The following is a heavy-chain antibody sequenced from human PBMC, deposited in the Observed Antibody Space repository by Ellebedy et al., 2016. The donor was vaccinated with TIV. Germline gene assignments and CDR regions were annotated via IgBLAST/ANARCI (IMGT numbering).Heavy chain of an antibody. CDR3: AKDFYDSA. CDR1: GFTFDDYA. CDR2: ISWNSGSI. J-gene: IGHJ5*02. D-gene: IGHD3-3*01. Sequence: GGSLRLXXAASGFTFDDYAMHWVRQAPGKGLEWVSGISWNSGSIGYADSVKGRFTISRDNAKNSLYLQMNSLRAEDTALYYCAKDFYDSAWGQGTLVTVSS. V-gene: IGHV3-9*01.